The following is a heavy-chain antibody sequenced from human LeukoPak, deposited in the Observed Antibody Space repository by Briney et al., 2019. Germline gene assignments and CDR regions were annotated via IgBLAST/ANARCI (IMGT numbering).Heavy chain of an antibody. J-gene: IGHJ3*02. CDR2: ISSSSTYI. V-gene: IGHV3-21*01. D-gene: IGHD2-2*01. CDR1: GFTFSCYS. Sequence: GGSLRLSCVASGFTFSCYSMNWVRQAPGKGLEWVSSISSSSTYIHYADSVKGRFTISRDNAKKSLYLQMNSLRAEDTAVYYCARGYCSSTSCEWRRLDAFDIWGQGTMVTVSS. CDR3: ARGYCSSTSCEWRRLDAFDI.